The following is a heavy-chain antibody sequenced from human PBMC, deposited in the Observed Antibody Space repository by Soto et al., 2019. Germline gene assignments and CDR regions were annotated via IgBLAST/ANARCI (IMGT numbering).Heavy chain of an antibody. V-gene: IGHV1-2*02. CDR1: GYTFTDSH. D-gene: IGHD2-21*01. J-gene: IGHJ4*02. CDR2: INPKTGDT. CDR3: ERDPPRYFTSSPEGAGL. Sequence: QVQLVQSGTEVKKPGASVKVPCKASGYTFTDSHIHWVRQASGQGLEWLGWINPKTGDTNYPQKFQGRITMTRDTSMSTAYMELTNLTSDDTAVYYCERDPPRYFTSSPEGAGLWGQGTLVTVSS.